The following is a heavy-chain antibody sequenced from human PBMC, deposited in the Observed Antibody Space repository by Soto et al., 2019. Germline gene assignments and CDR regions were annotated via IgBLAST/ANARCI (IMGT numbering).Heavy chain of an antibody. J-gene: IGHJ4*02. CDR1: GYTFSGSV. CDR3: ASEIDATTATSLDY. V-gene: IGHV1-3*01. CDR2: INADNGNT. D-gene: IGHD4-17*01. Sequence: QVQLVQSGAEVKKPGASVKVSCKASGYTFSGSVMHWMRQAPGQGLEWMGWINADNGNTKYSQKFQGRVTMTWDTSASTAYMELSSPRSEDTAIYYCASEIDATTATSLDYWGQGTLVTVSS.